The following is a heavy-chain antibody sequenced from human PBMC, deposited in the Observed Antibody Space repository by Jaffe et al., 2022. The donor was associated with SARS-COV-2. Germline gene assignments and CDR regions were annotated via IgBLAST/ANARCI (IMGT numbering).Heavy chain of an antibody. V-gene: IGHV5-51*01. CDR3: ARPRDGYVDY. Sequence: EVQLVQSGAEVKEPGESLKISCKTSGYTFASNWIGWVRQMPGKGVEWMGIIYPGDSDTRYSPSPQGQVTISADKSISTVYLQWSRLKASDTATYYCARPRDGYVDYWGQGTLVTVSS. J-gene: IGHJ4*02. CDR1: GYTFASNW. CDR2: IYPGDSDT.